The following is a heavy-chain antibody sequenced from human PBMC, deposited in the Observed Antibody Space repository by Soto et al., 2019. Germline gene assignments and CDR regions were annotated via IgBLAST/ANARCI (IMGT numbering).Heavy chain of an antibody. CDR2: IRNKANSYTT. CDR3: ATVLSSYVGNSG. J-gene: IGHJ4*02. V-gene: IGHV3-72*01. D-gene: IGHD3-16*01. CDR1: GFTFSDQY. Sequence: EVQLVESGGGLVQPGGSLRLSCAASGFTFSDQYMDWVRQAPGKGLEWVGRIRNKANSYTTEYAASGKGRFTISRDDSKNSLYLQMNSLKIEDTAVYYCATVLSSYVGNSGWCQGTLVTVSS.